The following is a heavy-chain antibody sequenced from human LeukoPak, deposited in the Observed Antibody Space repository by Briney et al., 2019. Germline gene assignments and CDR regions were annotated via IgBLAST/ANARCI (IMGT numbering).Heavy chain of an antibody. CDR1: GYTFTGYY. CDR3: ARENRGGTSISSHIYYFDY. Sequence: ASVKVSCKASGYTFTGYYMHWVRQAPGQGLGWMGWINPNSGGTNFAQKFQGRVTMTRDTSISTAYMELSRLRSDDTAVYYCARENRGGTSISSHIYYFDYWGQGTLVTVSS. D-gene: IGHD1-14*01. CDR2: INPNSGGT. J-gene: IGHJ4*02. V-gene: IGHV1-2*02.